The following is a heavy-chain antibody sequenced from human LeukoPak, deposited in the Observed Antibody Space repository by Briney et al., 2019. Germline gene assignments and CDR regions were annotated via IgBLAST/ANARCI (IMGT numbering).Heavy chain of an antibody. V-gene: IGHV3-30*04. CDR3: ARDPTTYNSGTLDY. D-gene: IGHD6-19*01. CDR2: ISNDGSLK. CDR1: GFGFRNYA. Sequence: GRSLRLSCAASGFGFRNYAMHWVRRAPGKGPEWLAVISNDGSLKDYADSVKGRFTISRDNSNNLLYLEMNSLRDKDRALYYCARDPTTYNSGTLDYWGQGTLVTVSS. J-gene: IGHJ4*02.